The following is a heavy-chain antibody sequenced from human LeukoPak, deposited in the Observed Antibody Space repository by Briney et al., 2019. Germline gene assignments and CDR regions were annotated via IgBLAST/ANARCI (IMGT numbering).Heavy chain of an antibody. CDR3: ARDITPDFWSGYYRFDY. Sequence: ASVKLSCKASGYTFTSYCISWVRQAPGQGLEWMGWISAYNGNTNYAQKIQGRVTMTTDTSTNTAYMEMSSLRSDDTAVYYCARDITPDFWSGYYRFDYWDQGTLVTVSS. CDR1: GYTFTSYC. CDR2: ISAYNGNT. D-gene: IGHD3-3*01. J-gene: IGHJ4*02. V-gene: IGHV1-18*01.